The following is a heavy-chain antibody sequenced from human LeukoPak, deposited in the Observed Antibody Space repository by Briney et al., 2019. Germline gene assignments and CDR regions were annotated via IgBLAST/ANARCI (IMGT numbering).Heavy chain of an antibody. CDR3: ARGRTYRSSSWFDP. D-gene: IGHD6-6*01. J-gene: IGHJ5*02. V-gene: IGHV4-59*13. Sequence: SETLSLTCTVSGGSISSYYWSWIRQPPGKGLEWIGYIFYSGSTNYNPSLKSRVTISVDTSKNQFSLKLSSVTAADTAVYYCARGRTYRSSSWFDPWGQGTLVTVSS. CDR1: GGSISSYY. CDR2: IFYSGST.